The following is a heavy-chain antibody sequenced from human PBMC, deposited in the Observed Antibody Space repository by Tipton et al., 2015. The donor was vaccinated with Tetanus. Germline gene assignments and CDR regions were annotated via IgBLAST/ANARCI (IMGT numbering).Heavy chain of an antibody. CDR1: GFTLSSYW. D-gene: IGHD2-8*02. CDR3: ARSTGFDY. J-gene: IGHJ4*02. Sequence: AASGFTLSSYWMSWVRQAPGKGLEWVANIKQDGSEKYYVDSVKGRFTISRDNAKNSLYLQMNSLRAEDTAVYHCARSTGFDYWGQGTLVTVSS. V-gene: IGHV3-7*01. CDR2: IKQDGSEK.